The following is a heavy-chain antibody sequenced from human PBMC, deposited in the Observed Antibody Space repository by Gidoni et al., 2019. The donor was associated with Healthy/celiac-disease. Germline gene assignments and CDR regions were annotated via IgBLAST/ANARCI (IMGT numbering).Heavy chain of an antibody. J-gene: IGHJ5*02. CDR3: ARVATGSDIVVVPAAILNWFDP. V-gene: IGHV1-2*06. Sequence: QVQLVQSGAEVKKPGASVKVSCKASGYTFTGYYMHWVRQAPGQGLEWMGRINPNSGGTNYAQKFQGRVTMTRDTSISTAYMELSRLRSDDTAVYYCARVATGSDIVVVPAAILNWFDPWGQGTLVTVSS. CDR1: GYTFTGYY. D-gene: IGHD2-2*01. CDR2: INPNSGGT.